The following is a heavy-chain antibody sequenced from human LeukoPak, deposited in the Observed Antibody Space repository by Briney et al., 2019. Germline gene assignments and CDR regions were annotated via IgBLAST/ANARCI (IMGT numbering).Heavy chain of an antibody. Sequence: ASVKVSCKASGYTFTSYGISWVRQAPGQGLEWMGWISAYNGNTNYAQKLQGRVTMTTDTSTSTAYMELRSLRSDDTAVYYCARDRAPGVRGVNAFDIWGQGTMVTVSS. V-gene: IGHV1-18*01. CDR2: ISAYNGNT. D-gene: IGHD3-10*01. CDR1: GYTFTSYG. J-gene: IGHJ3*02. CDR3: ARDRAPGVRGVNAFDI.